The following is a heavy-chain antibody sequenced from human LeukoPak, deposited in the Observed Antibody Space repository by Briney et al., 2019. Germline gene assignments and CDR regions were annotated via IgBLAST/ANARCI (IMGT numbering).Heavy chain of an antibody. J-gene: IGHJ6*02. V-gene: IGHV3-7*01. CDR2: TKPDGSAE. CDR1: GFTFRSYW. Sequence: GGSLRLSCAASGFTFRSYWMGWVRQAPGKGLEWVTNTKPDGSAEYYADSVRGRFTTSRDNANNFLYLQMNRLRAEDTAVYFCARDPGPTSFYYGLDVWGQGTTVTVSS. D-gene: IGHD2/OR15-2a*01. CDR3: ARDPGPTSFYYGLDV.